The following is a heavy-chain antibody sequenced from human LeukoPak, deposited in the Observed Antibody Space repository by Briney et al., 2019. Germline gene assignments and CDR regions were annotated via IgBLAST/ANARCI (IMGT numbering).Heavy chain of an antibody. CDR3: AKEALYYDFWSGYYWD. V-gene: IGHV3-23*01. Sequence: GGSLRLSCAASGFTFSSYAMSWVRQAPGKGLEWVSAISGSGGSTYYADSVKGRFTISRDNSKNTLYLQMNSLRAEDTAVYYCAKEALYYDFWSGYYWDWGQGTLVTASS. J-gene: IGHJ4*02. CDR1: GFTFSSYA. D-gene: IGHD3-3*01. CDR2: ISGSGGST.